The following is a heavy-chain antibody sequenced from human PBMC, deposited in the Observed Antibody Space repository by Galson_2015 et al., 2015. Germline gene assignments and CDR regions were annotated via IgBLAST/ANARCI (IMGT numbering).Heavy chain of an antibody. V-gene: IGHV5-51*01. D-gene: IGHD3-22*01. CDR1: GSSFTTYW. CDR3: ARHRASDSSAYYSLNWYFDL. CDR2: IYAGDSDT. Sequence: QHGAEVTKPGESLTISCMGSGSSFTTYWIGWGRQMPGKGLERMGIIYAGDSDTRYSPSFQGQGTISVDTSISTAYLQWRSLTASDTAMYYCARHRASDSSAYYSLNWYFDLWGRGTLVTVSS. J-gene: IGHJ2*01.